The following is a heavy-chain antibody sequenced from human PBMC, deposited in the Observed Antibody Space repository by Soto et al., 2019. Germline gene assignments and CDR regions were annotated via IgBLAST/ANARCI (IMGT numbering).Heavy chain of an antibody. D-gene: IGHD3-9*01. J-gene: IGHJ4*02. CDR2: ISYDGSNK. CDR3: AKDKEGWLLDY. V-gene: IGHV3-30*18. Sequence: GGSLRLSCAASGFTFSSYGMHWVRQAPGKGLEWVAVISYDGSNKYYADSVKGRFTISRDNSKNTLYLQMNSLRAEDTAVYYCAKDKEGWLLDYWGQGTLVPVSS. CDR1: GFTFSSYG.